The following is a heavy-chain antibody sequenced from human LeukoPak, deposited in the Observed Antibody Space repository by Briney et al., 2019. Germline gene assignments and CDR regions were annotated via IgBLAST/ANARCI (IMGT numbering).Heavy chain of an antibody. CDR3: AGFYGDYVDY. J-gene: IGHJ4*02. D-gene: IGHD4-17*01. Sequence: PSETLSLTCAVSGYSISSGYCWGWIRQPPGKGLEWIGSIYHSGSTYYNPSLKSRVTISVDTSKNQFSLKLSSVTAADTAVYYCAGFYGDYVDYWGQGTLVTVSS. CDR1: GYSISSGYC. V-gene: IGHV4-38-2*01. CDR2: IYHSGST.